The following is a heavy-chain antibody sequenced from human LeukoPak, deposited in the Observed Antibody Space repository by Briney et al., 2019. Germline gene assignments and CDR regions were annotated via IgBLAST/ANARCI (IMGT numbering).Heavy chain of an antibody. CDR3: ARGGAGSAYYGWDFFRFDY. J-gene: IGHJ4*02. V-gene: IGHV1-2*02. D-gene: IGHD4-17*01. CDR1: EDSFTGYY. CDR2: VNPHNGGA. Sequence: VSVKVSCKASEDSFTGYYMHWVRQAPGQGPEWMGWVNPHNGGAKYADRLQGRVTMTRDTSIGTAYMELSRLRSDDTAVYYCARGGAGSAYYGWDFFRFDYWGQGTLVTVSS.